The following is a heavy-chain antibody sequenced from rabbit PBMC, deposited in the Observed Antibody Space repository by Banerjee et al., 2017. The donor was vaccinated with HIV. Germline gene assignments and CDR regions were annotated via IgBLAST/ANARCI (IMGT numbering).Heavy chain of an antibody. Sequence: QSLEESGGDLVKPGASLTLTCTASGFSFSSSYYMCWVRQAPGKGLEWIACIYAGSSGSTYYASWAKGRFTISKTSSTTVTLQMTSLTAADTATYFCARDYQYSYDDYGDYYGMDLWGQGTLVTVS. V-gene: IGHV1S40*01. CDR1: GFSFSSSYY. J-gene: IGHJ6*01. CDR3: ARDYQYSYDDYGDYYGMDL. D-gene: IGHD2-1*01. CDR2: IYAGSSGST.